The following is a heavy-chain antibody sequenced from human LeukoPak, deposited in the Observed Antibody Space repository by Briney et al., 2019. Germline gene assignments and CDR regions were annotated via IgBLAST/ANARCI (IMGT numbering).Heavy chain of an antibody. CDR3: ARHIGGGIEDMDV. D-gene: IGHD3-16*02. CDR1: GGSIGTYY. J-gene: IGHJ6*03. CDR2: IYVTGN. Sequence: SETLSLNCTVSGGSIGTYYWSWVRQSPGKGLEWIGYIYVTGNRYNPYLQSRVTISVDTFRNQFFLKMSSVTAADTAVYYCARHIGGGIEDMDVWGKGTKVTVSS. V-gene: IGHV4-59*08.